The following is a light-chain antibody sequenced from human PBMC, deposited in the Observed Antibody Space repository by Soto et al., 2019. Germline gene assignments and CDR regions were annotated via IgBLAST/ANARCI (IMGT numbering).Light chain of an antibody. CDR1: QSVSSSY. J-gene: IGKJ4*01. CDR2: GAS. Sequence: DTVLTQSPGTLSLSPGERAALSCRASQSVSSSYLAWYQQKPGQAPRLFIYGASNRATGIPDRFSGSGSGTDFTLTISRLEPEDFAVYYCQQYDNSPLTFGGGTKVDIK. CDR3: QQYDNSPLT. V-gene: IGKV3-20*01.